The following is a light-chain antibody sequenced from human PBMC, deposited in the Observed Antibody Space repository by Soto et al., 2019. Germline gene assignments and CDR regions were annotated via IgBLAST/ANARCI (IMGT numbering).Light chain of an antibody. Sequence: AIRMTQSPSSRSSSTGDRVTITCRASQGISSYLAWYQQKPGKAPKLLIYAASTLQSGVPSRFSGSGSGTDFTITISCLKSEDFATYDCQQYYSYPLTFGGGTKVDIK. CDR1: QGISSY. V-gene: IGKV1-8*01. CDR2: AAS. J-gene: IGKJ4*01. CDR3: QQYYSYPLT.